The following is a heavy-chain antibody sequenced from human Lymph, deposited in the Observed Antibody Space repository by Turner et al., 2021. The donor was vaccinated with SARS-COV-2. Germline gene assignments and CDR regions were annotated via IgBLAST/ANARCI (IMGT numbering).Heavy chain of an antibody. D-gene: IGHD3-10*01. CDR2: ISYDGSNK. V-gene: IGHV3-30-3*01. J-gene: IGHJ4*02. Sequence: QVQLVESGGGVAQPGRSLRLSCAASGFAFSTYAMHWVRQAPGKGLEWVAVISYDGSNKYYADSVKGRFTISRDNSKNTLYLQMNSLRAEDTAVYYCARGPGGNYGPYFDYWGQGTLVTVSS. CDR3: ARGPGGNYGPYFDY. CDR1: GFAFSTYA.